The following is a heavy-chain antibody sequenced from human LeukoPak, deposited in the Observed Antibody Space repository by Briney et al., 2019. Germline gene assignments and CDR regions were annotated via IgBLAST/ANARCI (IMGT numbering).Heavy chain of an antibody. J-gene: IGHJ4*02. Sequence: PGGSLRLSCAASGFTFSSYWMHWVRQAPGKGLVWVSRINSDGSSTSYADSVKGRFTISRDNAKNTLYLQMNSLRAEDTAVYYCARVRYYYDSSGYNTHYYFDYWGQGTLVTVSS. CDR1: GFTFSSYW. CDR3: ARVRYYYDSSGYNTHYYFDY. CDR2: INSDGSST. V-gene: IGHV3-74*01. D-gene: IGHD3-22*01.